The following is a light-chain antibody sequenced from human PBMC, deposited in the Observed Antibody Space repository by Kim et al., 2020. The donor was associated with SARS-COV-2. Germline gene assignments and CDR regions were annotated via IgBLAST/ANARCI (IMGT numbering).Light chain of an antibody. V-gene: IGKV1-39*01. CDR2: GAS. Sequence: DIQMTQSPSSLSASIGDRVTITCRASQSISRHFNWYQKRPGEAPKLLIYGASNLQSGVPPRFSGSGSGTDFTLTISSLQPEDFATYYCQQSYSSPPTFGQGTKVDIK. CDR3: QQSYSSPPT. CDR1: QSISRH. J-gene: IGKJ1*01.